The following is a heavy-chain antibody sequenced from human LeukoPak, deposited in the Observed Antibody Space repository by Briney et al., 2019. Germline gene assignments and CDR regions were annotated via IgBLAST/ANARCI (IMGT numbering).Heavy chain of an antibody. D-gene: IGHD3-10*01. CDR1: GASMSISTYY. Sequence: SETLSLTCTVSGASMSISTYYWSWIRQPAGKGLEWIGRIYTSGSTNYNPSLKSRVTISVDTSKNQFSLKLSSVTAVDTAVYYCARDSGWYYYMDVWGKGTTVTVSS. J-gene: IGHJ6*03. CDR3: ARDSGWYYYMDV. V-gene: IGHV4-61*02. CDR2: IYTSGST.